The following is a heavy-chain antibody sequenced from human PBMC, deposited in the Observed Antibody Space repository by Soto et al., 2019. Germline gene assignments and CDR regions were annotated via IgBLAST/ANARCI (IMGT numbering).Heavy chain of an antibody. D-gene: IGHD5-12*01. V-gene: IGHV3-66*01. J-gene: IGHJ6*03. CDR3: ARTESGYDYYYYYDVYL. CDR1: GFTVSTYY. Sequence: EVQLVESGGGLVQPGGSLRLSCAASGFTVSTYYMTWVRQAPGMGLEWVSVIYTGGTTYYADSVKGRFTISRDNDKNTRYLQTHSLRSENTAVYYCARTESGYDYYYYYDVYLCGKGTTVPVSS. CDR2: IYTGGTT.